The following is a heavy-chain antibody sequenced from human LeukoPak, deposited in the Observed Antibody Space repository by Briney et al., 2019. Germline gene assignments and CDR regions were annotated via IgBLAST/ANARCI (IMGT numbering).Heavy chain of an antibody. J-gene: IGHJ4*02. D-gene: IGHD3-3*01. CDR1: GGSIISGSKY. V-gene: IGHV4-39*01. CDR3: ARHPPNVLRFLEWLSPGGVD. CDR2: IYYSGST. Sequence: PSETLSLTCTVSGGSIISGSKYWGWIRQAPGTGLEWIGSIYYSGSTYYNPSLKSRVTISVDTSKNQFSLKLSSVTAADTAVYYCARHPPNVLRFLEWLSPGGVDWGQGTLVTVSS.